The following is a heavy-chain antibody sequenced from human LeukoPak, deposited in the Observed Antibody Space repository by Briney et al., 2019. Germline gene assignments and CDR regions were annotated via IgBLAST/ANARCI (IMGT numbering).Heavy chain of an antibody. CDR3: ARGAPGSYCGGGSCPYFDY. J-gene: IGHJ4*02. Sequence: ASVKVSCKASGYTFTSYDVNWVRQATGQGLEWMGWVNPNSGHTGYAQKFQGRVTMTTNTSISTAYMELSSLRSEDTAVYYCARGAPGSYCGGGSCPYFDYWGQGTLVSVSS. CDR2: VNPNSGHT. V-gene: IGHV1-8*01. D-gene: IGHD2-15*01. CDR1: GYTFTSYD.